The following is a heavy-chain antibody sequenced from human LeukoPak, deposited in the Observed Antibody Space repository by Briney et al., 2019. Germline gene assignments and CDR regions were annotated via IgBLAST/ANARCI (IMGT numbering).Heavy chain of an antibody. D-gene: IGHD3-10*01. CDR2: IKSKTDGGTT. CDR1: GFTFSNAW. CDR3: TGHIQGGSGTYNWFDP. V-gene: IGHV3-15*01. Sequence: GGSLRLSCAASGFTFSNAWMSWVRQAPGKGLEWVGRIKSKTDGGTTDYAAPVKGRFTISRDDSKNTLYLQMNSLKTEDTAVYYCTGHIQGGSGTYNWFDPWGQGTLVTVSS. J-gene: IGHJ5*02.